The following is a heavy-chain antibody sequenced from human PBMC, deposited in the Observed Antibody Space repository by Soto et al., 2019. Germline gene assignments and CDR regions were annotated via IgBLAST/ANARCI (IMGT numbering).Heavy chain of an antibody. CDR1: GGSLSSYY. Sequence: LSLTCTVSGGSLSSYYWSWIRQPPGKGLEWIGYIYYSGSTNYNPSLKSRVTISVDTSKNQFSLKLSSVTAADTAVYYCARGRGSGSSFYYYGMDVWGQGTTVTVSS. V-gene: IGHV4-59*01. CDR3: ARGRGSGSSFYYYGMDV. CDR2: IYYSGST. D-gene: IGHD3-10*01. J-gene: IGHJ6*02.